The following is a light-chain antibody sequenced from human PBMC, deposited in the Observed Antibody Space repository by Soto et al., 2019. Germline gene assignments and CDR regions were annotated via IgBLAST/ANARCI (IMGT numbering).Light chain of an antibody. CDR1: QSLGSN. J-gene: IGKJ1*01. CDR3: QQYNDWPLT. V-gene: IGKV3-15*01. CDR2: AAS. Sequence: VMTQSPATLSVSPGDTATLSCRASQSLGSNLAWYQQKPGQAPRLLIFAASTRPTGVPARFSGSGSATEFSLTISSLQSEDFAVYFCQQYNDWPLTFGQGTKVEI.